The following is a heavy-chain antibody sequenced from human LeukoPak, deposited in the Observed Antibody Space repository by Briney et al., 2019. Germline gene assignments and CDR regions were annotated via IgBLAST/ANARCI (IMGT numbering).Heavy chain of an antibody. J-gene: IGHJ6*03. CDR2: IRYDGSNK. D-gene: IGHD4-17*01. CDR1: GFTFSSYG. V-gene: IGHV3-30*02. CDR3: ARVDPTTGYYYYMDV. Sequence: GGSLRLSCAASGFTFSSYGMHWVRQAPGKGLEWVAFIRYDGSNKYYADSVKGRFTISRDNSKNTLYLQMNSLRAEDTAVYYCARVDPTTGYYYYMDVWGKGTTVTVSS.